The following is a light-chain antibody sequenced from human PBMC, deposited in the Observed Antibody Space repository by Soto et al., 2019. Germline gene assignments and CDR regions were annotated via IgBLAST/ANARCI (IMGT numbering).Light chain of an antibody. Sequence: QSALTQPASVSGSPGQSITISCTGNSSDVGGYNAVSWYQQHPDKAPQLMIFDVTNRPSGLSDRFSGSKSCNTASLTTSGLQADDEADYYCSSYTNTSSLVFGGGTKVTVL. J-gene: IGLJ2*01. V-gene: IGLV2-14*03. CDR3: SSYTNTSSLV. CDR2: DVT. CDR1: SSDVGGYNA.